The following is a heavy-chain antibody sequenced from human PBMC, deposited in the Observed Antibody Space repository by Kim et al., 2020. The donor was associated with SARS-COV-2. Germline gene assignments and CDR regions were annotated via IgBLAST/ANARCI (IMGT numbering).Heavy chain of an antibody. CDR3: ARVDIAAGGKWFGH. CDR2: INHRGST. D-gene: IGHD6-13*01. V-gene: IGHV4-34*01. Sequence: SETLSLTCAVYSGLFSGDYWSWIRQPPGKGLEWIGEINHRGSTNYNPSLKSRVTISIDTSKNQFSLKLNSMTAADTAVYYCARVDIAAGGKWFGHWGQGSLVTVSS. J-gene: IGHJ5*02. CDR1: SGLFSGDY.